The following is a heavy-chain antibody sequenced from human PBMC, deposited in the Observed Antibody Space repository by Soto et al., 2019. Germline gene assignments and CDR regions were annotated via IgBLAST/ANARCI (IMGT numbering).Heavy chain of an antibody. CDR3: ARDLDYYGSGSHYYYGMGV. CDR1: GYTFTGYY. Sequence: SVKVSCKASGYTFTGYYMHWVRQAPGQGLEWMGGIVPIYGTRGFAQKFQGRLTITADEPTRTAYMELSSLRSEDTAVYYCARDLDYYGSGSHYYYGMGVWGQGTTVTVSS. CDR2: IVPIYGTR. V-gene: IGHV1-69*13. D-gene: IGHD3-10*01. J-gene: IGHJ6*02.